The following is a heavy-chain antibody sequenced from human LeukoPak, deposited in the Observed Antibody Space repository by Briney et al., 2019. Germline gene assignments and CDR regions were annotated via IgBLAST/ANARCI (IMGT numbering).Heavy chain of an antibody. CDR1: GFTFSNYW. CDR3: ARDEIVGASKFDY. J-gene: IGHJ4*02. D-gene: IGHD1-26*01. CDR2: IKQDESEK. V-gene: IGHV3-7*01. Sequence: GGSLRLSCAVSGFTFSNYWMSWVRQAPGKGLEWVAHIKQDESEKYYVDSVKGRFTISRDNAKNSLYLQMNSLRAEDTAIYYCARDEIVGASKFDYWGRGTLVTVSS.